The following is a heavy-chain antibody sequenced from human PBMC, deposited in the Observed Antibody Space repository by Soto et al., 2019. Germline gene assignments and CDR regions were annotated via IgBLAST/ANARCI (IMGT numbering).Heavy chain of an antibody. V-gene: IGHV3-74*01. D-gene: IGHD2-2*02. CDR3: ERVAPYHAFDI. CDR2: VNSDGRGT. CDR1: ELIIRDYW. J-gene: IGHJ3*02. Sequence: EVQLVETGGDVAHPGGSLRLSCAASELIIRDYWMHLVRHAPGKGLVWVSRVNSDGRGTIYGDSVQGRFTVSRDNVKNTLFLQMNSLRVDDTAIYYCERVAPYHAFDIWGQGTMVIVSS.